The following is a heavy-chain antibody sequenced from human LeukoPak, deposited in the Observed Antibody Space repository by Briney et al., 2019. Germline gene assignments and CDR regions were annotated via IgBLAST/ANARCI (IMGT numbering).Heavy chain of an antibody. CDR1: GGSISISSHY. CDR3: AALTLTGVAGRGWFDA. V-gene: IGHV4-39*01. CDR2: IYYSGST. D-gene: IGHD3-3*01. J-gene: IGHJ5*02. Sequence: PSETLSLTCTVSGGSISISSHYWGWIRQPPGKGLEWIGSIYYSGSTYYNPSLNSRVTIAVDTSKNQFSLKVTSVTAADTASYYCAALTLTGVAGRGWFDAWGQGTLVIVSS.